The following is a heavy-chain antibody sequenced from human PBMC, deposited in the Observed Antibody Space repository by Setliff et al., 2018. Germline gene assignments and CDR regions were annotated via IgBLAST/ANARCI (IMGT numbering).Heavy chain of an antibody. Sequence: PSETLSLTCTVSGDSISSRRNYWGWFRQPAGKELEWIGRIYTTWSTNYNPSLKSRVTISLDTSKSQFSLSLSSVTAADTAVYYCARTGTYRYFDYWGQGTRVTVS. CDR2: IYTTWST. J-gene: IGHJ4*02. CDR3: ARTGTYRYFDY. D-gene: IGHD1-1*01. CDR1: GDSISSRRNY. V-gene: IGHV4-61*02.